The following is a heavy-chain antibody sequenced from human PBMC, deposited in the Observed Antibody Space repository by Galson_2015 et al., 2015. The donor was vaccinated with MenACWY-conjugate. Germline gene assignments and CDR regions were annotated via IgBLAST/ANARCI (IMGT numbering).Heavy chain of an antibody. CDR2: TYYRSKWYN. D-gene: IGHD2-15*01. J-gene: IGHJ6*02. CDR1: GDSVSSNSAA. Sequence: CAISGDSVSSNSAAWNWIRQSPSRGLEWLGRTYYRSKWYNDYAVSVKSRITINPDTSKNQFSLQLNSVTPEDTAVYYCARVRYCSGGSCYYAGMDVWGQGTTVTVSS. CDR3: ARVRYCSGGSCYYAGMDV. V-gene: IGHV6-1*01.